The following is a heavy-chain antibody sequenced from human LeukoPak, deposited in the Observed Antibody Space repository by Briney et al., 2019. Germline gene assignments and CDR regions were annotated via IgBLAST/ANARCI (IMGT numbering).Heavy chain of an antibody. V-gene: IGHV3-33*06. CDR1: GFTFSSYG. D-gene: IGHD6-19*01. J-gene: IGHJ4*02. Sequence: GGSLRLSCAASGFTFSSYGMHWVRQAPGKGLEWVAVIWYDGSNKYYADSVKGRFTISRDNSKNTLYLQMNSLRAEDTAVYYCAKDSGSSGWEDFDYWGQGTLVTVSS. CDR3: AKDSGSSGWEDFDY. CDR2: IWYDGSNK.